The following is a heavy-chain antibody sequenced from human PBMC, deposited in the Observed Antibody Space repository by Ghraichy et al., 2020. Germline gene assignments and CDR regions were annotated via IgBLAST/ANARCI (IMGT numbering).Heavy chain of an antibody. V-gene: IGHV4-39*01. J-gene: IGHJ4*02. CDR3: ARCIPSDDSFDY. Sequence: SETLSLTCTVSGGSISSSSYYWGWIRQPPGKGLEWIGSIYYSGSTYYNPSLKSRVTISVDTSKNQFSLKLSSVTAADTAVYYCARCIPSDDSFDYWGQGTLVTVSS. D-gene: IGHD2-21*01. CDR1: GGSISSSSYY. CDR2: IYYSGST.